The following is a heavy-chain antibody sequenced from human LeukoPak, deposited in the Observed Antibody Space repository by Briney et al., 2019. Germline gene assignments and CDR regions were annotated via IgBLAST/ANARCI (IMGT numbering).Heavy chain of an antibody. CDR2: INWNGGST. CDR3: ARRGYGSGSYEYYYYYYMDV. Sequence: PGGSLRLSCAASGFTFSSYAMSWVRQAPGKGLEWVSSINWNGGSTGYADSVKGRFTISRDNAKNSLYLQMNSLRAEDTALYHCARRGYGSGSYEYYYYYYMDVWGKGTTVTVSS. V-gene: IGHV3-20*01. J-gene: IGHJ6*03. CDR1: GFTFSSYA. D-gene: IGHD3-10*01.